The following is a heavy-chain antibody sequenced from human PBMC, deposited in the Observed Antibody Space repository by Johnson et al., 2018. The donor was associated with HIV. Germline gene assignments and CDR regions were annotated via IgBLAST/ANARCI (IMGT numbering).Heavy chain of an antibody. CDR2: ISYDGSNK. Sequence: VQLVESGGGLVQPGRSLRLSCAASGFTFSSYAMHWVRQAPGKGLEWVAVISYDGSNKYYADSVKGRFTISRDNSKNTLYLQMNSLRAEDTAVYYCARVPEWIVGTDRVKDAFDIWGQGTMVTVSS. CDR3: ARVPEWIVGTDRVKDAFDI. V-gene: IGHV3-30-3*01. J-gene: IGHJ3*02. CDR1: GFTFSSYA. D-gene: IGHD1-26*01.